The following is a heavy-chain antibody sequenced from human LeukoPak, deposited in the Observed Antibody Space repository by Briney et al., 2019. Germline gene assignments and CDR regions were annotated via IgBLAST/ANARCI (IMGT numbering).Heavy chain of an antibody. CDR2: ISSSGSTI. V-gene: IGHV3-11*01. CDR1: GFTFSDYY. CDR3: ASFFGGSSRWFDY. D-gene: IGHD6-19*01. J-gene: IGHJ5*01. Sequence: PGGSLRLSCAASGFTFSDYYMSWIRQAPGKGLEWVSYISSSGSTIYYADSVKGRFTISRDNAKNSLYLQMNSLRAGDTAVYYCASFFGGSSRWFDYWGQGTLVNVSS.